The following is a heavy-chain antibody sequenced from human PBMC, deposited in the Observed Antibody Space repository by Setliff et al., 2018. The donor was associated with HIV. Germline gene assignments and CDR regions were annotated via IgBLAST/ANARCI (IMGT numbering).Heavy chain of an antibody. CDR1: GTSISSGNFY. Sequence: SETLSLTCSVSGTSISSGNFYWGWTRQPAGKGLEWIGHIYTDRTIKFNPSLKSRLSISLDTSKNQFYLNLNSVTAADTAIYYCERGGQSSGYGIEYWGQGKLVTVSS. CDR3: ERGGQSSGYGIEY. J-gene: IGHJ4*02. D-gene: IGHD3-22*01. CDR2: IYTDRTI. V-gene: IGHV4-61*09.